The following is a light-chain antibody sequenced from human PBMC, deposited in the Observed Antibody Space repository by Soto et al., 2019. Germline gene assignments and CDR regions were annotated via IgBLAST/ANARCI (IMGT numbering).Light chain of an antibody. V-gene: IGLV1-44*01. Sequence: QSVLTQPPSASGTPGQRVTFSCSGSGANIGRNTVNWYQQVPGTAPKLLIYNNDQRPAGVPGRFSGSKSGTSASLAISGLQSEDDTDYYCMTWDDGLNGGVFGGGTQLTVL. CDR2: NND. CDR1: GANIGRNT. J-gene: IGLJ3*02. CDR3: MTWDDGLNGGV.